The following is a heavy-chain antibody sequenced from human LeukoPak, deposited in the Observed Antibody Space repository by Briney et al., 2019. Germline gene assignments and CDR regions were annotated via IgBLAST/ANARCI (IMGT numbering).Heavy chain of an antibody. V-gene: IGHV1-2*02. J-gene: IGHJ4*02. CDR1: GYTFTGYY. D-gene: IGHD5-24*01. CDR3: ARVVEMATTTYFDY. CDR2: INPNSGGT. Sequence: ASVTVSCKASGYTFTGYYMHWVRQAPGLGLEWMGWINPNSGGTNYAQKFQGRVTMTRDTSISTAYMELSRLRSDDTAVYYCARVVEMATTTYFDYWGQGTLVTVSS.